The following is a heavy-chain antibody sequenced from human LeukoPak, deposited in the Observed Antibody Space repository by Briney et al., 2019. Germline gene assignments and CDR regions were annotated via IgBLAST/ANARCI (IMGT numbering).Heavy chain of an antibody. Sequence: PSETLSLTCTVSGGSISSYYWSWIRQPPGKGLEWIGYIYYSGSTNYNPSLKSRVTISVDTSKNQFSLKLSSVTAADAAVYYCARDLSAPYYYYMDVWGKGTTVTVSS. CDR3: ARDLSAPYYYYMDV. CDR2: IYYSGST. V-gene: IGHV4-59*01. J-gene: IGHJ6*03. CDR1: GGSISSYY.